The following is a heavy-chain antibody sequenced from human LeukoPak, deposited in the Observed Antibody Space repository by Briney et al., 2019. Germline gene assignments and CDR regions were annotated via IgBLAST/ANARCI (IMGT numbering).Heavy chain of an antibody. CDR2: IYYSGST. Sequence: SETLSLTCTVSGGSISNGGYYWSWIRQHPGKGLEWIGYIYYSGSTYYNPSLKSRVTISVDTSKNQFSLKLSSVTAADTAVYYCARRGGYNQDYFDYWGQGTLVTVSS. CDR3: ARRGGYNQDYFDY. J-gene: IGHJ4*02. D-gene: IGHD5-24*01. CDR1: GGSISNGGYY. V-gene: IGHV4-31*03.